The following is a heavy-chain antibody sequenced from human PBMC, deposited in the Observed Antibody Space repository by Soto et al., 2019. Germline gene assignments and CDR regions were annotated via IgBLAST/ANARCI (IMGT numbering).Heavy chain of an antibody. CDR1: GLIFSDYH. J-gene: IGHJ6*02. D-gene: IGHD6-19*01. CDR3: AMLGGWSGGSSGMDV. V-gene: IGHV3-72*01. CDR2: IRRKANSYTT. Sequence: EVQLVESGGGLVQPGGSLRLSCAASGLIFSDYHMDWVRQAPGKGLEWVCRIRRKANSYTTEYAASVKGRFTISRDDSKNSLYLQMNSLKSDDTAVYYCAMLGGWSGGSSGMDVFGQGTTVTVSS.